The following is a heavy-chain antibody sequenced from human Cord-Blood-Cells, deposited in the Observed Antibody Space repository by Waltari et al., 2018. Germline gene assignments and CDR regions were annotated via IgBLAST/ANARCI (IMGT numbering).Heavy chain of an antibody. V-gene: IGHV1-46*01. CDR1: GYTFTSYY. Sequence: QVQLVQSGAEVKKPGASVKVSCKASGYTFTSYYMHWVRQAPGQGLEWMGIINHSGGSTSYAQKFQGRVTMTRDTSTSTVYMELSSLRSEDTAVYYCARGPRGHSSSSTYFQHWGQGTLVTVSS. D-gene: IGHD6-6*01. J-gene: IGHJ1*01. CDR3: ARGPRGHSSSSTYFQH. CDR2: INHSGGST.